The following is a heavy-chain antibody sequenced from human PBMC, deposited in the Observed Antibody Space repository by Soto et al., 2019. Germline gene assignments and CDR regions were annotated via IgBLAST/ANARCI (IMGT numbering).Heavy chain of an antibody. CDR3: ARGRLGAMVLYYYYYGMDV. V-gene: IGHV1-69*01. Sequence: SVKGYCKTAGGTFSIYAISWVRQAPGQGLEWMGGIIPIFGTANYAQKFQGRVTITADESTSTAYMELSSLRSEDTAVYYCARGRLGAMVLYYYYYGMDVWGQGTTVTVSS. CDR2: IIPIFGTA. CDR1: GGTFSIYA. J-gene: IGHJ6*02. D-gene: IGHD5-18*01.